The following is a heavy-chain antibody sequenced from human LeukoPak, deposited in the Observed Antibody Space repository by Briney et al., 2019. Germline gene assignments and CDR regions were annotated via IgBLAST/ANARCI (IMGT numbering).Heavy chain of an antibody. CDR1: GYTFTSYG. J-gene: IGHJ4*02. Sequence: ASVKVSCEASGYTFTSYGISCVRQAPGQGREWMGWISAYNGNTNYAQKLQGRVTMTTDTPTSTDHMELSTLSSDDKAVYYCARFGGGFFDYWGQGTLVTVSS. D-gene: IGHD4-23*01. CDR2: ISAYNGNT. V-gene: IGHV1-18*01. CDR3: ARFGGGFFDY.